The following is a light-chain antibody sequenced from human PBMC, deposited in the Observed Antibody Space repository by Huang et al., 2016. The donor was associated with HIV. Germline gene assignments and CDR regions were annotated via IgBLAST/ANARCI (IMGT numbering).Light chain of an antibody. V-gene: IGKV2-28*01. CDR1: QSLQHSSGNNY. CDR2: LGS. CDR3: MQALETPLT. J-gene: IGKJ4*01. Sequence: DIVMTQSPLSLPVTPGEPASISCRSSQSLQHSSGNNYLDWYLQKPGQSPQVLIYLGSNRASGVPDRFSGSGSGTDFTLKISRVEAEDVGVYYCMQALETPLTFGGGTKVEIK.